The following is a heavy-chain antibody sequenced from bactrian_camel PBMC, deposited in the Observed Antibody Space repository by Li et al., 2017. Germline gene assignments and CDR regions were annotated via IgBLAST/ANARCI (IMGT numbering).Heavy chain of an antibody. V-gene: IGHV3S40*01. CDR1: GFTFSSYD. J-gene: IGHJ4*01. Sequence: EVQLVESGGGSVQAGGSLKLSCVHSGFTFSSYDMSWVRQAPGKGLEWVSTINSGGGRTYYADSVTGRFTISKNNAENTLYLQMNSLKPEDTAMYYCALDIAWPSGSRCYVTSSGHWGQGTQVTVS. CDR2: INSGGGRT. CDR3: ALDIAWPSGSRCYVTSSGH. D-gene: IGHD3*01.